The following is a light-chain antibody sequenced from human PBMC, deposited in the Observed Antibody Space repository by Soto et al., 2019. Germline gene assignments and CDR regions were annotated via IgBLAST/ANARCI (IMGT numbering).Light chain of an antibody. Sequence: EIVMTQSPATLSVSPGETATLSCRGSQSVSYNLAWYQQKPGQGPRLLISGAFTRATGIPARFSGSGSGTEFTLTISSLQSEDFAVYYCQQYKNWPPLTFGGGTKVEIK. CDR2: GAF. CDR1: QSVSYN. V-gene: IGKV3-15*01. CDR3: QQYKNWPPLT. J-gene: IGKJ4*01.